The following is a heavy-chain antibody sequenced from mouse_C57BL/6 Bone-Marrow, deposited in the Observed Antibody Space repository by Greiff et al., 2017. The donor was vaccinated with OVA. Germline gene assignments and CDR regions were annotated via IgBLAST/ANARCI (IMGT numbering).Heavy chain of an antibody. CDR2: IDPSDSYT. CDR1: GYTFTSYW. CDR3: ARGGLLRFY. V-gene: IGHV1-69*01. D-gene: IGHD2-3*01. J-gene: IGHJ3*01. Sequence: QVQLQQPGAELVMPGASVKLSCKASGYTFTSYWMHWVKQRPGQGLEWIGEIDPSDSYTNYNQKFKGKSTLTVDKSSSTAYMQLSSLTSEDSAVYYCARGGLLRFYWGQGTLVTVSA.